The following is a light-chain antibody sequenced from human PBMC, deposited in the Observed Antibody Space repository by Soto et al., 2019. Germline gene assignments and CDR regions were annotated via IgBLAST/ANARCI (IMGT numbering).Light chain of an antibody. J-gene: IGKJ2*01. Sequence: EIVLTQSPGTLSLSPGERATLSCRASQSVSSSYLAWYQQKPGQAPRLLIYGASSRATGIPDRFSGSGSGTDFTLTISRLEPEDFAVYYCQQYGSSPPLHFGQGTKLEIK. CDR2: GAS. CDR3: QQYGSSPPLH. CDR1: QSVSSSY. V-gene: IGKV3-20*01.